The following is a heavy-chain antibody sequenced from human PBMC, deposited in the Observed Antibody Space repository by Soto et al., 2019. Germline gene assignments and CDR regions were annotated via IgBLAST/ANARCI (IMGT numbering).Heavy chain of an antibody. Sequence: PGESLKIPCKGSGYSFTGYWISWVRQMPGEGLEWMGRIDPSGSYTNYSPSFQGHVTISADKSISTAYLQWSSLKASDTAMYYCARLLYDSDAFDIWGQGTTVTVSS. J-gene: IGHJ3*02. CDR2: IDPSGSYT. D-gene: IGHD3-22*01. CDR3: ARLLYDSDAFDI. V-gene: IGHV5-10-1*01. CDR1: GYSFTGYW.